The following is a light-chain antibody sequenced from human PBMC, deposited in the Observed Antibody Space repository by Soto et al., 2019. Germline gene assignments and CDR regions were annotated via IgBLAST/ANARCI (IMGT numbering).Light chain of an antibody. V-gene: IGKV3-20*01. Sequence: VLTKSACALSLSPGERATLSCRASQSVSSSYLAWYQQKPGQAPRLLIYGASNRATGIPDRFSGSGSGTGFTLTISRLEPEDFAVYYCQQYGISGTFGQGTKVDI. CDR2: GAS. CDR3: QQYGISGT. J-gene: IGKJ1*01. CDR1: QSVSSSY.